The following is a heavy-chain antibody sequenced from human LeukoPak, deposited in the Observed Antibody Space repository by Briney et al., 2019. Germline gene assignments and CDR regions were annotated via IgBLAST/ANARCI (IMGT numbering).Heavy chain of an antibody. CDR2: ISGSGDTT. D-gene: IGHD6-6*01. CDR3: GKDRWVSSSSSFDC. J-gene: IGHJ4*02. Sequence: GGSLRLSCAASGLTFTRYAMSWVRQAPGKGLEWVSAISGSGDTTYYADSVKGRFTISRDNSKNTLYLQMNSLRAEDTAVYHCGKDRWVSSSSSFDCWGQGTLVTVSS. V-gene: IGHV3-23*01. CDR1: GLTFTRYA.